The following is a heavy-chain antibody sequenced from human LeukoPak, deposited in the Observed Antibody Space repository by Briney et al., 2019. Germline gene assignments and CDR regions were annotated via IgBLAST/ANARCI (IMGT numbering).Heavy chain of an antibody. CDR1: GYTFINYY. CDR3: ARVEAGSSSWYYYYYYMDV. D-gene: IGHD6-13*01. Sequence: ASVKVSCKASGYTFINYYMHWVRQAPGQGLEWMGIINPSGGTTSYAQNFQGRVTMTRDTSTSTVYMELSSLRSEDTAVYYCARVEAGSSSWYYYYYYMDVWGKGTTVTVSS. CDR2: INPSGGTT. V-gene: IGHV1-46*01. J-gene: IGHJ6*03.